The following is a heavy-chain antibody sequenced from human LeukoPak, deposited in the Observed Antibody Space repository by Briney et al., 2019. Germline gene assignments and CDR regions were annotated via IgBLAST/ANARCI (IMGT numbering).Heavy chain of an antibody. CDR2: ISSSSSYI. CDR1: GFTFTNAW. Sequence: PGGSLRLSCVDSGFTFTNAWMSWVRQAPGKGLEWVSSISSSSSYIYYVDSVKGRFTISRDNAKNSLYLQMNSLRAEDTAVYYCARPISGSYSNWFDPWGQGTLVTVSS. D-gene: IGHD1-26*01. CDR3: ARPISGSYSNWFDP. V-gene: IGHV3-21*01. J-gene: IGHJ5*02.